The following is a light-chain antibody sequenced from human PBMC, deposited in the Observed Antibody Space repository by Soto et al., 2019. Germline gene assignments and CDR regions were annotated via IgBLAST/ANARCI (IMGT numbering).Light chain of an antibody. V-gene: IGKV3-15*01. J-gene: IGKJ1*01. CDR1: QSVSSN. CDR2: GAS. Sequence: EIVMTQSPATLSVSPGERATLSCRASQSVSSNLAWYQQKPGQAPRLLIYGASTRATGIPARFSGSGSGTEVPLTISSLQSEDFAVYYCQQDNNWPKTVGQGTKVEIK. CDR3: QQDNNWPKT.